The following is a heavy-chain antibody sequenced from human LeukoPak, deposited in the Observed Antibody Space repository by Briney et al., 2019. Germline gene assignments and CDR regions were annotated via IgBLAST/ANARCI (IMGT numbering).Heavy chain of an antibody. Sequence: PSETLSLTCSVSGGSINNYYWSWIRQPPGKGLEWIGYVFYNGRTSYNPSLKSRVTISADTSKNQFSLKMNSVTAADTAVYYCASGNYYQDYWGQGTVVTVSP. J-gene: IGHJ4*02. D-gene: IGHD1-26*01. CDR3: ASGNYYQDY. CDR1: GGSINNYY. V-gene: IGHV4-59*08. CDR2: VFYNGRT.